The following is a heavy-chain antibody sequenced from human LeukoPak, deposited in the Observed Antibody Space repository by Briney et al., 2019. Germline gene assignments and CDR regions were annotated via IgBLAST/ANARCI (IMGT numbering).Heavy chain of an antibody. J-gene: IGHJ4*02. D-gene: IGHD6-6*01. CDR1: GGSFSGYY. Sequence: PSETLSLTCAVYGGSFSGYYWSWIRQPPGKGPEWIGEINHSGSTNYNPSLKSRVTISVDTSKNQFSLKLSSVTAADTAVYYCVRQLETDYWGQGTLVTVSS. CDR2: INHSGST. CDR3: VRQLETDY. V-gene: IGHV4-34*01.